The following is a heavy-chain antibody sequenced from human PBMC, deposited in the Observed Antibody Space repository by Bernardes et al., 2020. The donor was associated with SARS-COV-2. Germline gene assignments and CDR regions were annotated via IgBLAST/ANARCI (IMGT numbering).Heavy chain of an antibody. CDR3: ARDRCCSSTSWQGYFDY. CDR2: ISYDGSNK. D-gene: IGHD2-2*01. Sequence: GSLRLSCAASGFTFSSYGMHWVRQAPGKGLEWVAVISYDGSNKYYADSVKGRFTISRDNSKNTLYLQMNSLRAEDTAVYYCARDRCCSSTSWQGYFDYWGQGTLVTVSS. CDR1: GFTFSSYG. J-gene: IGHJ4*02. V-gene: IGHV3-30*03.